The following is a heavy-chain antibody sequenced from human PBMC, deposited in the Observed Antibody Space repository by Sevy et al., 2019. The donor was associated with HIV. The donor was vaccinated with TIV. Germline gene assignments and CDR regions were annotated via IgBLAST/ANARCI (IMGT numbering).Heavy chain of an antibody. CDR3: ARDPPYYDFWSGYLGYYGMDV. V-gene: IGHV1-18*01. CDR2: ISAYNGNT. D-gene: IGHD3-3*01. CDR1: GYTFTSYG. Sequence: ASVKVSCKASGYTFTSYGISWVRQAPGQGLEWMGWISAYNGNTNYAQKLQGTVTMTTDTSTSTAYMELRSLRSDDTAVYYCARDPPYYDFWSGYLGYYGMDVWGQGTTVTVSS. J-gene: IGHJ6*02.